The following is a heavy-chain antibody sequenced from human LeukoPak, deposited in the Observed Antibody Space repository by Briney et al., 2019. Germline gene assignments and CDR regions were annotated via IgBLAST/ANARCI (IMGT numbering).Heavy chain of an antibody. Sequence: GGSLRLSCAASGFTFSRYWMSWVRQAPGKGLEWMANIRQDGSEKHYLDSVKGRITISRDNAKNSLYLQMNSLRAEDTAVYYCARLTRTYCGGDCSLDYWGQGTLVTVSS. D-gene: IGHD2-21*02. CDR3: ARLTRTYCGGDCSLDY. J-gene: IGHJ4*02. V-gene: IGHV3-7*01. CDR2: IRQDGSEK. CDR1: GFTFSRYW.